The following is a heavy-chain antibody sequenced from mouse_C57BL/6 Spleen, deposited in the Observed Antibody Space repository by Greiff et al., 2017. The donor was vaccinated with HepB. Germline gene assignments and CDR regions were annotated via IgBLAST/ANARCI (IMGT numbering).Heavy chain of an antibody. CDR2: IYPRSGNT. D-gene: IGHD2-3*01. V-gene: IGHV1-81*01. J-gene: IGHJ4*01. Sequence: VQLQQSGAELARPGASVKLSCKASGYTFTSYGISWVKQRTGQGLEWIGEIYPRSGNTYYNEKFKGKATLTADKSSSTAYMELRSLTSEDSAVYFGARGGDGYPYYYAMDYWGQGTSVTGSS. CDR1: GYTFTSYG. CDR3: ARGGDGYPYYYAMDY.